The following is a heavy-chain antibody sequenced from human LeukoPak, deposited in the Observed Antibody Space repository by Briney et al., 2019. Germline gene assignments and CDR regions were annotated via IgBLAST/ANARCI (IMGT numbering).Heavy chain of an antibody. CDR1: GGSISSYY. V-gene: IGHV4-4*07. CDR2: IYTSGST. CDR3: AGEVGGSDAFDI. J-gene: IGHJ3*02. D-gene: IGHD1-26*01. Sequence: SETLSLTCTVSGGSISSYYWSWIRQPAGRGLEWIGRIYTSGSTNSNPSLKSRVTVSVDTSNNQFSLRLSSVTAADTAVYCCAGEVGGSDAFDIWGQGTMVTVSS.